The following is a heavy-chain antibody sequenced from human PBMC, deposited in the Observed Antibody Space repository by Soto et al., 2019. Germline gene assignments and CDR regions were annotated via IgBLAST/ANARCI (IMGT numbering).Heavy chain of an antibody. Sequence: LRLSCASSGFTVSSNYMSWVRQAPGRGLEWVSVIYSGGSTYYADSVKGRFTISRDNSKNTLYLQMNSLRAEDTAVYYCAREYCSSTSCQFDYWGQGTLVTVSS. D-gene: IGHD2-2*01. CDR2: IYSGGST. CDR1: GFTVSSNY. V-gene: IGHV3-66*01. J-gene: IGHJ4*02. CDR3: AREYCSSTSCQFDY.